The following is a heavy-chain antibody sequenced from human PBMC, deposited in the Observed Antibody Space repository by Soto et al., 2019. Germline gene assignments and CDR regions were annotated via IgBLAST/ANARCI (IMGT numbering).Heavy chain of an antibody. D-gene: IGHD5-18*01. J-gene: IGHJ4*02. CDR1: GFTFSSYW. V-gene: IGHV3-7*01. CDR2: IKQDGSEK. Sequence: PGGSLRLSCAASGFTFSSYWMSWVRQAPGKRLEWVANIKQDGSEKYYVDSVKGRFTISRDNAKNSLYLQMNSLRAEDTAVYYCARTLGDTAMVHRNPHYWGQGTLVTVYS. CDR3: ARTLGDTAMVHRNPHY.